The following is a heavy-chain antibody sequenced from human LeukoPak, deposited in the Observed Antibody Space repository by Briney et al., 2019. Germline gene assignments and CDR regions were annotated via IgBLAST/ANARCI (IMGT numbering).Heavy chain of an antibody. J-gene: IGHJ6*03. D-gene: IGHD6-19*01. CDR2: IIPIFGTA. V-gene: IGHV1-69*13. Sequence: SVKVSCKTSGGTFNNYGIYWVRQAPGQGLEWMGGIIPIFGTAEYAQKFQGRVTVTADESTSTAYMELSSLRSEDTAVYYCANLSGYSSGWSYYYYYYMDVWGKGTTVTVSS. CDR1: GGTFNNYG. CDR3: ANLSGYSSGWSYYYYYYMDV.